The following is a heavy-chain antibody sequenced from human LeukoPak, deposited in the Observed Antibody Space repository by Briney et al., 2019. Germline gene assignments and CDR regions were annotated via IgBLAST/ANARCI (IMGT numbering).Heavy chain of an antibody. D-gene: IGHD3-10*01. J-gene: IGHJ5*02. CDR1: GFTFSSYG. CDR3: ARDHNYYGSGSYYNEFDP. V-gene: IGHV3-33*01. CDR2: IWYDGSNK. Sequence: PGGSLRLSCAASGFTFSSYGMHWVRQAPGKGLEWVAVIWYDGSNKYYADSVKGRFTISRDNSKNTLYLQMNSLRAEDTAVYYCARDHNYYGSGSYYNEFDPWGQGTLVTVSS.